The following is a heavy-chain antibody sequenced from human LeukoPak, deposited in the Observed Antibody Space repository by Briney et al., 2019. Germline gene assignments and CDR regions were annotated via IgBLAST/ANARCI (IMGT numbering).Heavy chain of an antibody. CDR2: IIPILGTV. CDR3: ARGPNDYGDYTLTS. J-gene: IGHJ4*02. V-gene: IGHV1-69*11. Sequence: ESSVKVSCKTSRGTFSKYPISWVRQAPGQGVEWIGRIIPILGTVNYVQNFQGRVTMTTDESTTTVYLELRSLRSEDTAIYFCARGPNDYGDYTLTSWGQGTLITVSS. CDR1: RGTFSKYP. D-gene: IGHD4-17*01.